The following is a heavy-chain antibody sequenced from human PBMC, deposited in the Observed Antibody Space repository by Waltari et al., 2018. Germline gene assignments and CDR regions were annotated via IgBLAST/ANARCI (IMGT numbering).Heavy chain of an antibody. Sequence: QVQMVQSGPEVKKPGASVKVSCKYSGYTFSNYGISWVRLAPGQGLEWMGWIGSYNGNTRYEHKVQGRVPATTDTSTGTKYMELRSLRSDDPAVYYCARTYYYDSRDFDHWGQGTLVTVSS. CDR1: GYTFSNYG. J-gene: IGHJ4*02. CDR3: ARTYYYDSRDFDH. CDR2: IGSYNGNT. D-gene: IGHD3-22*01. V-gene: IGHV1-18*04.